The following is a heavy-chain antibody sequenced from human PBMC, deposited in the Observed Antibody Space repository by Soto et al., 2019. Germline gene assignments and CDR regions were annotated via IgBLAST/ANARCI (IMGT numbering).Heavy chain of an antibody. Sequence: SSETLSLTCTVSGGSISSYYWSWIRQPPGKGLEWIGYIYYSGSTNYNPSLKSRVTISVDTSKNQFSLKLSSVTAADTAVYYCASLVTTLVYGMDVWGQGTTVTVSS. V-gene: IGHV4-59*01. CDR2: IYYSGST. CDR3: ASLVTTLVYGMDV. CDR1: GGSISSYY. J-gene: IGHJ6*02. D-gene: IGHD4-17*01.